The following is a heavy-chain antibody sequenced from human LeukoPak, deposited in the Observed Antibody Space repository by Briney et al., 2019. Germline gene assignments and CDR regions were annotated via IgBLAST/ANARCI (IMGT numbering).Heavy chain of an antibody. CDR3: ARGRYTSNWYVTYFDS. CDR2: VSLYNGDT. V-gene: IGHV1-18*01. CDR1: GYTFTSYG. Sequence: ASGKVSCKASGYTFTSYGIGWVRQAPGQGLEGMGWVSLYNGDTNYAQRLHGRVIMTTDSSSSTAYMELSGLRSDDTAVYYCARGRYTSNWYVTYFDSWGQGTLVTVSS. D-gene: IGHD3-16*02. J-gene: IGHJ4*02.